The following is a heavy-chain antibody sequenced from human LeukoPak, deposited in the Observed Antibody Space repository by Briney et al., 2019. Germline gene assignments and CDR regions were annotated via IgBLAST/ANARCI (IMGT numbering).Heavy chain of an antibody. Sequence: SETLSLTCTVSGGSISSYYWSWIRQPAGKGLERIGRICISGSTNYNPSLKSRVTMSVDTSKNQFSLKLSSVTAADTAVYYCARGGLQYYDFWSGYYKAPFDYWGQGTLVTVSS. CDR2: ICISGST. J-gene: IGHJ4*02. V-gene: IGHV4-4*07. CDR3: ARGGLQYYDFWSGYYKAPFDY. D-gene: IGHD3-3*01. CDR1: GGSISSYY.